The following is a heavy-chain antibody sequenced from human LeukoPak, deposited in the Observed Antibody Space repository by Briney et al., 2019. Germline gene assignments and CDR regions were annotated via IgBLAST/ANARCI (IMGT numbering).Heavy chain of an antibody. CDR1: GFTFSSYW. CDR2: ISGSGGST. CDR3: AKDGEELWFGELLTAGGYFDY. J-gene: IGHJ4*02. Sequence: PGGSLRLSCVASGFTFSSYWMSWVRQAPGKGLEWVSAISGSGGSTYYADSVKGRFTISRDNSKNTLYLQMNSLRAEDTAVYYCAKDGEELWFGELLTAGGYFDYWGQGTLVTVSS. V-gene: IGHV3-23*01. D-gene: IGHD3-10*01.